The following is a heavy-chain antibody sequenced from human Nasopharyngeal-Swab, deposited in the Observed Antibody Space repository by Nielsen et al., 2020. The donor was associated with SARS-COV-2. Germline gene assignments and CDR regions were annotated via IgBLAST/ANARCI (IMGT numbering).Heavy chain of an antibody. CDR2: IWYDGSNK. V-gene: IGHV3-33*01. CDR1: GFTFSSYG. D-gene: IGHD3-10*01. J-gene: IGHJ6*02. Sequence: GESLKISCAASGFTFSSYGMHWVCQAPGKGLEWVAVIWYDGSNKYYADSVKGRFTISRDNSKNTLYLQMNSLRAEDTAVYYCARGITMVQGVIITNYYYGMDVWGQGTTVTVSS. CDR3: ARGITMVQGVIITNYYYGMDV.